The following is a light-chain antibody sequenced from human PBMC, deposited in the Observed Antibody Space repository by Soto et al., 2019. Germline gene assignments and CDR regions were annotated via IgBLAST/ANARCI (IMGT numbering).Light chain of an antibody. J-gene: IGKJ2*01. CDR1: QSVSSSY. Sequence: EIVLTQSPGTLSLSPGERATLSCRASQSVSSSYLAWYQQKPGQAPRLLIYGASSRATGIPDRFSGSGSGTDFTLTISRLEPEDFAVYYCQQYGSSPPMYTFGLGTKLEIK. V-gene: IGKV3-20*01. CDR2: GAS. CDR3: QQYGSSPPMYT.